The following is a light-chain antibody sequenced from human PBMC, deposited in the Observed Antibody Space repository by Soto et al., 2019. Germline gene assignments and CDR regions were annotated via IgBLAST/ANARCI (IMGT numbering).Light chain of an antibody. CDR2: GNS. V-gene: IGLV1-40*01. CDR1: SSNIGAGYD. CDR3: QSYDSSLSVVV. Sequence: QSVLTQPPSVSGAPGQRVTISCTGSSSNIGAGYDVHWYQQLPGTAPKLLIYGNSNRPSGVPDRFSGSKSGTSASLAITGLQAEDEADYYCQSYDSSLSVVVFGGGTQPTVL. J-gene: IGLJ2*01.